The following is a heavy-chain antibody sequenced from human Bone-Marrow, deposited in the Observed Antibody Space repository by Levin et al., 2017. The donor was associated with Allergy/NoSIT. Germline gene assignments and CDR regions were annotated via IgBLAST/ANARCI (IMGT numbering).Heavy chain of an antibody. Sequence: SCVGSGFTFNNYWMHWVRQAPGKGLVWVSRINSDGNSVNYADSVKGRFTISRDNAKNTLYLQMNSLRAEDTAVYYCARDGYYYDSSGYIYWGQGTLVTVSS. CDR3: ARDGYYYDSSGYIY. CDR2: INSDGNSV. J-gene: IGHJ4*02. CDR1: GFTFNNYW. V-gene: IGHV3-74*01. D-gene: IGHD3-22*01.